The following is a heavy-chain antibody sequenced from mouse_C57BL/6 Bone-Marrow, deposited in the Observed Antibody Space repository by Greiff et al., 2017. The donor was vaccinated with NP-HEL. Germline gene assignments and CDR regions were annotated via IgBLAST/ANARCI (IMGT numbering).Heavy chain of an antibody. Sequence: EVQLQQSGPELVKPGASVKISCKASGYTFTDYYMNWVKQSHGKSLEWIGDINPNNGGTSYNQKFKGKATLTVDKSSSTAYMELRSLTSEDSAVYYCARQGLLWYPFYWYFDVWGTGTTVTVSS. CDR3: ARQGLLWYPFYWYFDV. D-gene: IGHD2-1*01. V-gene: IGHV1-26*01. CDR1: GYTFTDYY. J-gene: IGHJ1*03. CDR2: INPNNGGT.